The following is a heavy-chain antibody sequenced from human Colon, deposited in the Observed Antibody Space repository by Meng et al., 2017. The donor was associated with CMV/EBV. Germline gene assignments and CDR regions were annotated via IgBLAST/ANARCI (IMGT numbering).Heavy chain of an antibody. V-gene: IGHV3-23*01. D-gene: IGHD2-2*02. J-gene: IGHJ4*02. Sequence: GESLKISCEASGVTFSGHAMSWVRQAPGKGLEWVSTISGSGVNTYYADSVKGRFSISRDNSKDTLYLQMNSLRAEDTAVYYCASSYGDIVVVPAAINWGQGTLVTVSS. CDR3: ASSYGDIVVVPAAIN. CDR1: GVTFSGHA. CDR2: ISGSGVNT.